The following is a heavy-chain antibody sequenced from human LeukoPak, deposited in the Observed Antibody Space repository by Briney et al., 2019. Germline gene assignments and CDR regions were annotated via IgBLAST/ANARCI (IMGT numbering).Heavy chain of an antibody. CDR3: PRRPLLLGELSSYYFDY. J-gene: IGHJ4*02. V-gene: IGHV4-38-2*01. CDR2: IEYSGRP. D-gene: IGHD3-16*02. Sequence: PSETLSHTCALSGYSISRGTYWGWFRQPPGKALEGTWTIEYSGRPHYTPSPNSPVTLSVYTSKTHFYLQLSSVTAADTPLSSCPRRPLLLGELSSYYFDYCGQGALVSVSS. CDR1: GYSISRGTY.